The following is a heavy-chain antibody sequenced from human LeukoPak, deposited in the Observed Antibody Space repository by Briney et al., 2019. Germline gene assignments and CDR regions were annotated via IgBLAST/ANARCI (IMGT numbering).Heavy chain of an antibody. D-gene: IGHD3-10*01. Sequence: PSETLSLTCTVSGGSISSYYWSWIRQPPGKGLEWVGYIYYSGSTKYNPSLKSRVTMSVDTSKNQFSLKLSSVTAADAAVYYCARCNSYYYGSSHGLHWFDPWGQGTLVTVSS. CDR3: ARCNSYYYGSSHGLHWFDP. J-gene: IGHJ5*02. CDR1: GGSISSYY. V-gene: IGHV4-59*01. CDR2: IYYSGST.